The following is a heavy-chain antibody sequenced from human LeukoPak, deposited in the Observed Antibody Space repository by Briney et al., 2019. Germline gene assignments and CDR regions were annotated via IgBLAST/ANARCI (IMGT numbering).Heavy chain of an antibody. V-gene: IGHV7-4-1*02. CDR2: INTNTGNP. Sequence: ASVKVSCKVSGYTLTELSMHWVRQAPGQGLEWMGWINTNTGNPTSAQGFTGRFVFSLDTSVSTAYLQISSLKAEDTAVYYCAISPVYYDILTGYYKASPLDYWGQGTLVTVSS. CDR3: AISPVYYDILTGYYKASPLDY. J-gene: IGHJ4*02. D-gene: IGHD3-9*01. CDR1: GYTLTELS.